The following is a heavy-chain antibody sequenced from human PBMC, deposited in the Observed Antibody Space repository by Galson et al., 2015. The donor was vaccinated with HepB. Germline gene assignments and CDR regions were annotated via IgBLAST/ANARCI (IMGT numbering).Heavy chain of an antibody. J-gene: IGHJ4*02. Sequence: SLRLSCAASGFNFDDYTMHWVRQAPGKGLEWVSLISWDGGSTYYADSVKGRFTISRDNSKNSLYLQMNSLRTEDTALYYCAKGLLRYFDWTIDYWGQGTLATVSS. V-gene: IGHV3-43*01. CDR3: AKGLLRYFDWTIDY. CDR2: ISWDGGST. D-gene: IGHD3-9*01. CDR1: GFNFDDYT.